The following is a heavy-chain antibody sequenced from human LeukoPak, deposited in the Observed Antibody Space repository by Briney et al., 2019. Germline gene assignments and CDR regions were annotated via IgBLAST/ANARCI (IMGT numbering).Heavy chain of an antibody. CDR2: INPNSGGT. J-gene: IGHJ5*02. D-gene: IGHD6-13*01. Sequence: ASVKVSCKASGYTFTGYYMHWVRQAPGQGLEWMGWINPNSGGTNYAQKFQGRVTMTRDTSISTAYMELSRLRSDDTAVYYCARVPLRIAAAGKGVWFDPWGQGTLVTVSS. CDR1: GYTFTGYY. V-gene: IGHV1-2*02. CDR3: ARVPLRIAAAGKGVWFDP.